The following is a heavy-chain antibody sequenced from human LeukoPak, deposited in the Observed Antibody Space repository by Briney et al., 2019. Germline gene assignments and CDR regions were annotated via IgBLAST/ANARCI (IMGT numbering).Heavy chain of an antibody. CDR2: ISGDGGST. CDR3: AKDWDDYFDY. CDR1: GFTFSSYA. J-gene: IGHJ4*02. Sequence: GGSLRLSCAASGFTFSSYAMHWVRQAPGKGLEWVSLISGDGGSTYYADSVKGRFTISRDNSKNSLYLQMNSLRTEDTALYYCAKDWDDYFDYWGQGTLVTVSS. V-gene: IGHV3-43*02. D-gene: IGHD1-26*01.